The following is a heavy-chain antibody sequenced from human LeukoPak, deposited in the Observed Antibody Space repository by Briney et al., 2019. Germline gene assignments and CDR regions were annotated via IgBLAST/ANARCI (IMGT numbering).Heavy chain of an antibody. D-gene: IGHD3-10*01. CDR1: GYTFTDYY. CDR2: VNPHSGGT. Sequence: ASVKVSCKASGYTFTDYYMHWVRQAPGPGLEWMGWVNPHSGGTDHAQKFQGRVTMTRDTSISTAYMELSRLRPDDTAVYYCARDIQYYYGSGSSLDPWGQGTLVTVSS. V-gene: IGHV1-2*02. J-gene: IGHJ5*02. CDR3: ARDIQYYYGSGSSLDP.